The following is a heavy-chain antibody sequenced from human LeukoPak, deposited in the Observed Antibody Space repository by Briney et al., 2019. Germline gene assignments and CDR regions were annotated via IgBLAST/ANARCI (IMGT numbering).Heavy chain of an antibody. Sequence: PGGSLRLSCAASGFTFSSYWMSWVRQAPGKGLEWVANIKQDGSEKYYVDSVKGRFTISRDNAKNSLYLQMNSLRAEDTAVYYCAKEMWELAVAGTGGAFDIWGQGTMVTVSS. CDR1: GFTFSSYW. V-gene: IGHV3-7*01. CDR3: AKEMWELAVAGTGGAFDI. D-gene: IGHD6-19*01. J-gene: IGHJ3*02. CDR2: IKQDGSEK.